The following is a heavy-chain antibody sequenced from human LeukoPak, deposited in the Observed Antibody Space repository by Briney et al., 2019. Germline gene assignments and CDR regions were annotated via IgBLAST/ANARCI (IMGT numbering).Heavy chain of an antibody. Sequence: SETLSLTCTVSGGSISSSSYYWGWIRQAPGKGLEWIGYIYYSGSTNYNPSLKSRVTISVDTSKNQFSLKLSSVTAADTAVYYCAREGNTYGSNWFDPWGQGTLVTVSS. J-gene: IGHJ5*02. D-gene: IGHD5-18*01. CDR3: AREGNTYGSNWFDP. CDR2: IYYSGST. CDR1: GGSISSSSYY. V-gene: IGHV4-61*01.